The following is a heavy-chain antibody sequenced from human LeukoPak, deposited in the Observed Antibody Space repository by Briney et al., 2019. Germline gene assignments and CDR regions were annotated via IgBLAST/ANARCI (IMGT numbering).Heavy chain of an antibody. Sequence: SVKVSCKASGGSFSSYAITWVRQAPGQGLEWMGRIIPILGITNYAQKFQGRVTITADKSTNTAYMELSSLRSENTAVYFCARGSDNYYYGMDVWGQGTTVTVSS. J-gene: IGHJ6*02. CDR2: IIPILGIT. V-gene: IGHV1-69*04. CDR3: ARGSDNYYYGMDV. CDR1: GGSFSSYA.